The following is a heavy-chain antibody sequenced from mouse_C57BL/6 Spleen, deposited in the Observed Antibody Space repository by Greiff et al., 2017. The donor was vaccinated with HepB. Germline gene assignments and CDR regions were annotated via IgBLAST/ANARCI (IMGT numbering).Heavy chain of an antibody. CDR3: ARLTTTVVDKYYFDY. V-gene: IGHV1-81*01. D-gene: IGHD1-1*01. Sequence: VKLQESGAELARPGASVKLSCKASGYTFTSYGISWVKQRTGQGLEWIGEIYPRSGNTYYNEKFKGKATLTADKSSSTAYMDLRSLTSEDSAVYFCARLTTTVVDKYYFDYWGQGTTLTVSS. CDR2: IYPRSGNT. J-gene: IGHJ2*01. CDR1: GYTFTSYG.